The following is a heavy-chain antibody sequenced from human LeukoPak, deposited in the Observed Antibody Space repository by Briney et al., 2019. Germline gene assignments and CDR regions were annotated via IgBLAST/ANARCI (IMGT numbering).Heavy chain of an antibody. CDR2: TYYRSKWYT. D-gene: IGHD6-6*01. J-gene: IGHJ6*02. V-gene: IGHV6-1*01. CDR3: ARDTAGLGAAARPDYYYGMDV. Sequence: SQTLSLTCAISGDSVSSKSTAWNWIRQSPSRGLEWLGRTYYRSKWYTGYAVSVKSRITINPDTSKNQFSLQLNFVTPEDTAVYYCARDTAGLGAAARPDYYYGMDVWGQGTTVTVSS. CDR1: GDSVSSKSTA.